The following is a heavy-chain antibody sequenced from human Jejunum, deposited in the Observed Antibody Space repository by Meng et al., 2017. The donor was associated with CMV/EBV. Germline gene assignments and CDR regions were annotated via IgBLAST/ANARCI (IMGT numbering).Heavy chain of an antibody. CDR1: GGSLIGTNW. V-gene: IGHV4-4*01. J-gene: IGHJ4*02. CDR2: IFHSGAT. CDR3: GDPPAGY. Sequence: TRSLPCVVSGGSLIGTNWWNWVRQPPGGGLEWIGEIFHSGATNYNPSLKSRVTISIDNSKNQFSLKLTSVTAADTAVYFCGDPPAGYWGQGVLVTVSS.